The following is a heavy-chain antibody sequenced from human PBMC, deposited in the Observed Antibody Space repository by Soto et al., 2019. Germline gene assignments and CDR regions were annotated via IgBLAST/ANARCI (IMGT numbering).Heavy chain of an antibody. J-gene: IGHJ3*02. CDR2: INHNGIT. CDR3: ARGKIQAVAGTLSWCVNPVQGAQYAVDI. V-gene: IGHV4-34*01. Sequence: KPSQTLSLTCAVFAGSFSGYYWSWIRQPPGKGLQGIGEINHNGITNYNPALKSRLTISVDMSKNQFGLCLGSVNGADTAEYYGARGKIQAVAGTLSWCVNPVQGAQYAVDIWRQGTMVTV. D-gene: IGHD6-19*01. CDR1: AGSFSGYY.